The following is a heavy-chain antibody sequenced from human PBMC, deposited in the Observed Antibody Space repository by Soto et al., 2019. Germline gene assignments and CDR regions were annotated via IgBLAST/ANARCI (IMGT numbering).Heavy chain of an antibody. Sequence: QVQLVESGGGVVQPGRSLRLSCAASGFTFSSYGMHWVRQAPGKGLEWVAVIWYDGSNKYYADSVKGRFTISRDNSKNTLYLQMNSLRAEDTAVYYCASTHGGAAALYYFDYWGQGTLVTVSS. CDR1: GFTFSSYG. CDR2: IWYDGSNK. V-gene: IGHV3-33*01. J-gene: IGHJ4*02. CDR3: ASTHGGAAALYYFDY. D-gene: IGHD6-13*01.